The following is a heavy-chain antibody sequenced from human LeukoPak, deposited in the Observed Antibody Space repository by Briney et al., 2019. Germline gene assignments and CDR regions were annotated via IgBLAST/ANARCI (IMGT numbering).Heavy chain of an antibody. Sequence: PSETLLLNCAVYGESFSAYFWNWIRQAPGKPLEYIGEINHRGSSHYNPSLKTRVTLSVDTSKNQFSLKLTSVTAADTAVYFCARGSSFDGYCSAGACDAGYYDSWRQRTPVTVSS. V-gene: IGHV4-34*01. D-gene: IGHD2-15*01. CDR1: GESFSAYF. CDR3: ARGSSFDGYCSAGACDAGYYDS. J-gene: IGHJ4*02. CDR2: INHRGSS.